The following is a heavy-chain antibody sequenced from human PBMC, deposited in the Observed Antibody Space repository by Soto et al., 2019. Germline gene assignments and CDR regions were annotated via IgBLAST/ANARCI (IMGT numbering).Heavy chain of an antibody. CDR1: GYTFTSYG. J-gene: IGHJ3*02. D-gene: IGHD3-16*01. CDR3: AREGGGGNLLRRDAFDI. Sequence: QVQLVQSGAEVKKPGASVKVSCKASGYTFTSYGISWVRQAPGQGLEWMGWISAYNGNTNYAQKLQGRVTMTTDTSXSXXYMELRRLRSDDTAVYYCAREGGGGNLLRRDAFDIWGQGTMVTVSS. V-gene: IGHV1-18*01. CDR2: ISAYNGNT.